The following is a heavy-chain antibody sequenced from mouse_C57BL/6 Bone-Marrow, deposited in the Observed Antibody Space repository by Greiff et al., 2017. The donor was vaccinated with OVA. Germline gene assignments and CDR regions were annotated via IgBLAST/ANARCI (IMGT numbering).Heavy chain of an antibody. CDR2: IDPAHGNT. V-gene: IGHV14-3*01. Sequence: VQLKQSVAELVRPGASVKLSCTASGFNIKNTYMHWVKQRPEQGLEWIGRIDPAHGNTKYAPKFQGKATITADTSSNTAYLQLSSLTSEDTAIHYCASRGEGSERYFDVWGTGTTVTVSS. CDR3: ASRGEGSERYFDV. CDR1: GFNIKNTY. D-gene: IGHD1-1*02. J-gene: IGHJ1*03.